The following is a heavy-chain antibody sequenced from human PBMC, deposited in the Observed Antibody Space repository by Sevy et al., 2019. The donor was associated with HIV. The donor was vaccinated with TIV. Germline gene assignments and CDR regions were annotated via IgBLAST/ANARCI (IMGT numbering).Heavy chain of an antibody. Sequence: ASVKVSCKASGYTFTSYDISWVRQAAGQGLEWVGWMTPSSRETGYAQKFEGRITMTGDTSISTAYLELSSLTSEDTAVYFCARNLYGTGTFDYWGQGTLVTVSS. CDR1: GYTFTSYD. V-gene: IGHV1-8*01. CDR2: MTPSSRET. CDR3: ARNLYGTGTFDY. D-gene: IGHD3-10*01. J-gene: IGHJ4*02.